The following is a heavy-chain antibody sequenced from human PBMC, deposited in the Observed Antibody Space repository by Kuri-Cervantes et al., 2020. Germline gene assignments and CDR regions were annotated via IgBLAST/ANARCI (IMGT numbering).Heavy chain of an antibody. CDR1: GYTLTELS. Sequence: ASVKVSCKVSGYTLTELSMHWVRQAPGKGLEWMGGFDPEDGETIYAQKFQGRVTMTRNTSISTAYMELSSLRSEDTAVYYCARAAADEDWFDPWGQGTLVTVSS. CDR2: FDPEDGET. V-gene: IGHV1-24*01. J-gene: IGHJ5*02. CDR3: ARAAADEDWFDP. D-gene: IGHD6-13*01.